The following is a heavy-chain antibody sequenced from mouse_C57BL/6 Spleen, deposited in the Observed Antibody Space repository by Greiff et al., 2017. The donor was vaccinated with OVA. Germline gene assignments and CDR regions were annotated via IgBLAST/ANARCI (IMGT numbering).Heavy chain of an antibody. CDR1: GYTFTSYW. J-gene: IGHJ2*01. D-gene: IGHD1-1*01. CDR2: IDPSSTAT. CDR3: ARGTVVADD. Sequence: QVQLQQPGAELVRPGSSVKLSCKASGYTFTSYWMHWVKQRPIQGLEVIVNIDPSSTATHYNQKFKDKATLTVDKSSSTAYMQLSSLTSEDSAVYYCARGTVVADDWGQGTTLTVSS. V-gene: IGHV1-52*01.